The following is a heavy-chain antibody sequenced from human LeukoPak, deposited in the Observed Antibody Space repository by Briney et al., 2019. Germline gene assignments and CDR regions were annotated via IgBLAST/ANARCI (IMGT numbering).Heavy chain of an antibody. V-gene: IGHV4-39*07. Sequence: SETLSLTCTVSGGSVRNSSYYWAWIRQPPGKGLEWIGSIHNSGSTYYKPSLQSRVTISVDTTMNRFSLKLYYVTAADTAVFYCALTRYYYDSTFDSWGQGTLVTVSS. CDR3: ALTRYYYDSTFDS. CDR1: GGSVRNSSYY. J-gene: IGHJ4*02. CDR2: IHNSGST. D-gene: IGHD3-22*01.